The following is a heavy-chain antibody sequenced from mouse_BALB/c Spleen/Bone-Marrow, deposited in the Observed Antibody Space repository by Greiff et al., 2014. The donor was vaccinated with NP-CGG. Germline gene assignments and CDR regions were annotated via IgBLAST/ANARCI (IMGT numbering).Heavy chain of an antibody. CDR3: ARDYFDY. J-gene: IGHJ2*01. CDR2: ISYSGST. V-gene: IGHV3-2*02. CDR1: GYSITSDYA. Sequence: VQLQQSGPGLVEPSQSLSLTCTVTGYSITSDYAWNWIRQFPGNKLEWMGYISYSGSTSYNPSLKSRISITRDTSKNQFFLQLNSVTTEDTATYYCARDYFDYWGQGTTLTVSS.